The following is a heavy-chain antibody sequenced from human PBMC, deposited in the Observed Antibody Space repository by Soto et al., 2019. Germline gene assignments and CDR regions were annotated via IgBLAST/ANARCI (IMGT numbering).Heavy chain of an antibody. J-gene: IGHJ5*01. V-gene: IGHV4-39*01. D-gene: IGHD2-15*01. CDR1: AVSIHHSHSF. CDR3: GLVVEAATRLTDPDS. Sequence: SETLRVTCTVSAVSIHHSHSFWAWIRQPPGKGLQFIASVYHNGADHYNSSLKSRATISVDPAHNQVSLRLTSLTAADTAFYYFGLVVEAATRLTDPDSWGQGILAT. CDR2: VYHNGAD.